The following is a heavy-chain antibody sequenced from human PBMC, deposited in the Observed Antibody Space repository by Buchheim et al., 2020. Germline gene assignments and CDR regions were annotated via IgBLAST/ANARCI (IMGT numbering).Heavy chain of an antibody. CDR1: GYTFSRND. CDR3: TRESRNNWFDS. J-gene: IGHJ5*01. Sequence: QVQLVQSGAEVKKPGASVMVSCKTSGYTFSRNDIHWVRQAPGQRLEWMGWINAGRGRTEYSQKFQGRVTISTDTSAGTAYMELNSLRFEDTAVYYCTRESRNNWFDSWGQGTL. V-gene: IGHV1-3*01. CDR2: INAGRGRT.